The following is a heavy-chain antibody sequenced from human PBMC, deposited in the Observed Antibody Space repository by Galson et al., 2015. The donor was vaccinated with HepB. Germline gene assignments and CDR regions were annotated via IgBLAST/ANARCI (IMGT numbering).Heavy chain of an antibody. J-gene: IGHJ3*02. V-gene: IGHV5-51*03. CDR3: AKLQCPGGVCHLQQEALDI. CDR2: IWPVDSDT. CDR1: GYNFDKSW. Sequence: QSGAEVKKPGESLKISCRCSGYNFDKSWIAWVRQVPGKGLEWMGIIWPVDSDTRYSPSFQGLVTISADKSISTAYLQWSSLQASDAAIYYCAKLQCPGGVCHLQQEALDIWGQGTLVTVSS. D-gene: IGHD2-8*02.